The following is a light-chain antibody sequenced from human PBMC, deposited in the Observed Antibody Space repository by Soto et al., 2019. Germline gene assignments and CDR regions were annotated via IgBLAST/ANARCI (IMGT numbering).Light chain of an antibody. CDR3: QHYNNWPFT. J-gene: IGKJ5*01. CDR2: GAS. V-gene: IGKV3-15*01. CDR1: QSVGGS. Sequence: ETVLTQSPGTLSLWPMGIATLSCMASQSVGGSLAWYQQKPGQAPRLLIYGASVRATGIPARFSGSESGTEFTLTISSLQSEDFGVYFCQHYNNWPFTFGQGTRLEIK.